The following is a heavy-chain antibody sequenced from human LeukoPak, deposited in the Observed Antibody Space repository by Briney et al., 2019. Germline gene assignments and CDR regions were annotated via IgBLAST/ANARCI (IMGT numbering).Heavy chain of an antibody. J-gene: IGHJ5*02. CDR2: INPNSGGT. CDR1: GYTFTGYY. D-gene: IGHD1-26*01. CDR3: ARGSSIVTSTIDWFDP. V-gene: IGHV1-2*02. Sequence: VSVKVSCNXSGYTFTGYYMHWVRQAPGQGLEWMGWINPNSGGTHYSQKFQGRVTMTRDTSINTAYMELSRLRSDDTAIYYCARGSSIVTSTIDWFDPWGQGALVAVSS.